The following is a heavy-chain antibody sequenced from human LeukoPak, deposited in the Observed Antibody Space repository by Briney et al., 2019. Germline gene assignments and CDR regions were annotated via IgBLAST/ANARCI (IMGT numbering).Heavy chain of an antibody. J-gene: IGHJ4*02. CDR1: GGSISSYY. Sequence: PSETLSLTCTVFGGSISSYYWSWIRQPPGKELEWIGYIYYSGSANYNPSLKSRVTISVDTSKNQFSLKLSSVTAADTAVYYCARVAGAKTRRYFDYWGQGTLVTVSS. D-gene: IGHD3-16*01. CDR3: ARVAGAKTRRYFDY. CDR2: IYYSGSA. V-gene: IGHV4-59*01.